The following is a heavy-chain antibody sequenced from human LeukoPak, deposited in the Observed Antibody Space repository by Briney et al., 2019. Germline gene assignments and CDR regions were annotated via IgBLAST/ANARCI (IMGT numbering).Heavy chain of an antibody. CDR1: GFTFSSYG. CDR2: IRYDGSNK. V-gene: IGHV3-30*02. J-gene: IGHJ5*02. Sequence: GGSLRLSCAASGFTFSSYGMHWVRQAPGKGLEGVAFIRYDGSNKYYADSEMGRFAISRDNSKNTLYLQMSSTRAEDTAIYYCAKEPNWFDPWGQGTLVTVSS. CDR3: AKEPNWFDP. D-gene: IGHD2-8*01.